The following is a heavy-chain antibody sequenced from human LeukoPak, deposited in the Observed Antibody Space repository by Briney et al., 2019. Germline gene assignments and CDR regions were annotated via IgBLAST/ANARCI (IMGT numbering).Heavy chain of an antibody. CDR1: GGSISSSNW. Sequence: SGTLSLTCAVSGGSISSSNWWSWVRQPPGKGLEWIGEIYHSGSTNYNPSLKSRVTISVDKSKNQFSLKLSSVTAADTAVYYCAREYGDYVYWYFDLCGRGTLVTVSS. V-gene: IGHV4-4*02. CDR3: AREYGDYVYWYFDL. CDR2: IYHSGST. D-gene: IGHD4-17*01. J-gene: IGHJ2*01.